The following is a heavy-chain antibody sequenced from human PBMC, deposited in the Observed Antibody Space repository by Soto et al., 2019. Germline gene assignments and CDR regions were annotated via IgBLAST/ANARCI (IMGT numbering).Heavy chain of an antibody. V-gene: IGHV3-15*01. Sequence: EVQLVESGGGLVKPGGSLRLSCAASGFTFSNGWMSWVRQAPGKGLEWVGRIKSQIAGGTTDYSAPVKGRFTISRDDSKDTLYLQMNSLKSEDTAVYYCATDSAQTFGDGLPCYSLQTKIHGSWGQGTLVTVSS. CDR1: GFTFSNGW. CDR2: IKSQIAGGTT. J-gene: IGHJ5*02. D-gene: IGHD2-15*01. CDR3: ATDSAQTFGDGLPCYSLQTKIHGS.